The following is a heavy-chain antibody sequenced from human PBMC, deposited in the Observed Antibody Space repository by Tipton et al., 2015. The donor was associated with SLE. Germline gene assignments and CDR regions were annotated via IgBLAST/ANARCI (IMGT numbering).Heavy chain of an antibody. CDR2: ISFSGTT. J-gene: IGHJ4*02. CDR3: TRVMTGSRSDF. V-gene: IGHV4-39*07. Sequence: TLSLTCIVSGGPINSSPYYWGWVRQTPGKGLEWLGSISFSGTTYFNPSLKSRVTLSRDTSKNQFSLNLNSVTAAGTAFYYCTRVMTGSRSDFWGRGTLVTVSP. D-gene: IGHD1-26*01. CDR1: GGPINSSPYY.